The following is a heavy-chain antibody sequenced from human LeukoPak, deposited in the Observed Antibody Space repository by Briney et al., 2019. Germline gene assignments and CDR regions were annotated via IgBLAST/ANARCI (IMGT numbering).Heavy chain of an antibody. CDR3: ARASGYSGYDPFDY. Sequence: GGSLSLSCAASGFTFSIYPMTWVRQAPGKGLEWVSTIDPYGGTTHYADSVKGRFTISRDNSKNTLYLQMNTLRAEDTAVYYCARASGYSGYDPFDYWGQGTLVTVSS. CDR2: IDPYGGTT. D-gene: IGHD5-12*01. CDR1: GFTFSIYP. J-gene: IGHJ4*02. V-gene: IGHV3-23*01.